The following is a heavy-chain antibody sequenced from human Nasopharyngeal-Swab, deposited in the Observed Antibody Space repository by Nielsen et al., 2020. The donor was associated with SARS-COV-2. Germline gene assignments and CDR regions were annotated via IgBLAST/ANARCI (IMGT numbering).Heavy chain of an antibody. CDR3: SRIPLVGGFSYGYDN. J-gene: IGHJ4*02. V-gene: IGHV1-2*06. D-gene: IGHD5-18*01. CDR1: AYTFSDYY. Sequence: ASVKVSCKASAYTFSDYYMEWLRQAPGQGLEWMGRINPNSGGTNYAQNFRGRVTMTRDTSLNTGYMELSSLRSDDTAVYFCSRIPLVGGFSYGYDNWGQGTLVTVSS. CDR2: INPNSGGT.